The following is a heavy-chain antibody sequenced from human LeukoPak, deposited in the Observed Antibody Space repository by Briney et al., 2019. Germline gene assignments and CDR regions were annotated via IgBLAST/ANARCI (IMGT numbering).Heavy chain of an antibody. Sequence: GGSLRLSCAASGLTFSSYWMSWVRQAPGKGLAWVANIKQDGSEKYYVDSVKGRFTISRDNAKNSLYLQMNSLRAEGTAVYYCARGREGTGFDYWGQGTLVTVSS. D-gene: IGHD1-1*01. CDR1: GLTFSSYW. V-gene: IGHV3-7*01. J-gene: IGHJ4*02. CDR2: IKQDGSEK. CDR3: ARGREGTGFDY.